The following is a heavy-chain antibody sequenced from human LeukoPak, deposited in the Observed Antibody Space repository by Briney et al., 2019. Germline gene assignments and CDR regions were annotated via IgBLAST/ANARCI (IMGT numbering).Heavy chain of an antibody. V-gene: IGHV3-23*01. Sequence: QTGGSLRLSCAASGFTFSSYAMSWVRQAPGKGLEWVSAISGSGGSTYYADSVKGRFTISRENSKNTLYLQMNSPRAEDTAVYYCAKSITMIVVVIPHGAFDIWGQGTMVTVSS. J-gene: IGHJ3*02. CDR2: ISGSGGST. CDR1: GFTFSSYA. D-gene: IGHD3-22*01. CDR3: AKSITMIVVVIPHGAFDI.